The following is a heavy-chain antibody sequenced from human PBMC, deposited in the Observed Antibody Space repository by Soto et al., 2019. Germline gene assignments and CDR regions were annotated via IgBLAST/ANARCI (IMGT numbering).Heavy chain of an antibody. CDR1: GGSISVYY. CDR3: ARGVGSSPPRY. Sequence: QVQLQESGPGQVKPSETLSLKCTISGGSISVYYWSWIRQPPGQALEWIGYIYDSGSPYYNPSLMRRVIISADTSKNPLSLELTSATAADTAVYYCARGVGSSPPRYWGRGTLVTVAS. D-gene: IGHD1-26*01. CDR2: IYDSGSP. J-gene: IGHJ4*02. V-gene: IGHV4-59*01.